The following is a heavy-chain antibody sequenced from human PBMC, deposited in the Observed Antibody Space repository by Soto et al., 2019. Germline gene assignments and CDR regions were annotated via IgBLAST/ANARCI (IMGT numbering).Heavy chain of an antibody. CDR1: VFTFSYSV. D-gene: IGHD3-10*01. CDR2: ISGSGGST. J-gene: IGHJ4*02. CDR3: AKARNGCTYGSFDY. V-gene: IGHV3-23*01. Sequence: PGGSLRLSCAASVFTFSYSVMTWVRQAPGKGLEWVSAISGSGGSTYYADSVKGRFTISRDNSKNTLYLQMNSLRAEDTALYYCAKARNGCTYGSFDYWGQGTLVTVSS.